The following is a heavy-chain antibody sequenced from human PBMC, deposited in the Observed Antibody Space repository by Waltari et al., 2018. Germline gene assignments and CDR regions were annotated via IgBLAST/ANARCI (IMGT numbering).Heavy chain of an antibody. CDR3: ARAESGGMFDYYYGMDV. J-gene: IGHJ6*02. Sequence: IQPGGSLRLSCAASGFNVNTHYMSWVRQALGKGLEWISVIYSGGITYYADSVKGRFTISRDSYRNTLSLQMISLRAEDTAVYYCARAESGGMFDYYYGMDVWGQGTTVTVSS. CDR2: IYSGGIT. CDR1: GFNVNTHY. D-gene: IGHD2-15*01. V-gene: IGHV3-53*01.